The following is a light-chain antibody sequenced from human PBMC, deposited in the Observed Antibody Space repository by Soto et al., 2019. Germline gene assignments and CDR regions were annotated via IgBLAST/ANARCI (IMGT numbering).Light chain of an antibody. Sequence: EAVLTQSPGTLSLSPGERATLSCRASQSVSSSYLAWYQQKPGQAPRLLIYGASSRATGIPDRFSGSGSGHDFPLPINSLEPEAFAVYYCPHFVTSPLFIFGPGTKVDVK. CDR1: QSVSSSY. CDR2: GAS. V-gene: IGKV3-20*01. J-gene: IGKJ3*01. CDR3: PHFVTSPLFI.